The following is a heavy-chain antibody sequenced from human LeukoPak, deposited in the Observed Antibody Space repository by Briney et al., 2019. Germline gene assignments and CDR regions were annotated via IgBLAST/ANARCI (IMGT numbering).Heavy chain of an antibody. CDR3: ARTRKQLGTSFDY. CDR2: INHSGST. J-gene: IGHJ4*02. CDR1: GDSFSGYY. D-gene: IGHD6-6*01. Sequence: SETLSLTCGVYGDSFSGYYWSWIRQPPGKGLEWIGEINHSGSTNYNPSLKSRVTISVDTSKNQFSLKLSSVTAADTAVYYCARTRKQLGTSFDYWGQGTLVTVSS. V-gene: IGHV4-34*01.